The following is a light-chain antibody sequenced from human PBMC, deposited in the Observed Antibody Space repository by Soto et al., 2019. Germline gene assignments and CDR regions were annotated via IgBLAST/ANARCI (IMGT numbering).Light chain of an antibody. CDR1: QGIRND. CDR3: AHHNSYPYT. J-gene: IGKJ2*01. V-gene: IGKV1-17*01. CDR2: AAS. Sequence: DIQMTQSPSSLSASVGDRVTITCRASQGIRNDLGWYQQKPGKAPKRLIYAASSLQSGGPSRFSGSASSTQYTPTITTPQPEDVANDYYAHHNSYPYTVGQGTKLDIK.